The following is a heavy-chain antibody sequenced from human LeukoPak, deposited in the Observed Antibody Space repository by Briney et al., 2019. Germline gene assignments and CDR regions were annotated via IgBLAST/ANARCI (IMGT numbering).Heavy chain of an antibody. V-gene: IGHV4-59*08. J-gene: IGHJ4*02. D-gene: IGHD6-13*01. CDR3: ARGYSSSYGLDY. CDR2: IYYSGST. CDR1: GGSISSYY. Sequence: SETLSLTCTVSGGSISSYYWSWIRQPPGKGLEWIGYIYYSGSTNYNPSLKSRVTISVDTSKNQFSLKLSSVTAADTAVYYCARGYSSSYGLDYWGQGTLVTVSS.